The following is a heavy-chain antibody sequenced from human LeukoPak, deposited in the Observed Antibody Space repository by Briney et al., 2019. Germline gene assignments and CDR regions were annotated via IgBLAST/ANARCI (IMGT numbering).Heavy chain of an antibody. V-gene: IGHV3-48*04. CDR2: ISSCSSTI. CDR1: GFSFSSYS. J-gene: IGHJ3*02. D-gene: IGHD1-7*01. CDR3: ARGGTALNLWQHDAFDI. Sequence: QTGGSLRLSCAASGFSFSSYSMNWVRQAPGKGLEWVSYISSCSSTIYYADSVKGRFTISRDNAKNSLYLQMNSLRAEDTALYYCARGGTALNLWQHDAFDIWGQGTMVTVSS.